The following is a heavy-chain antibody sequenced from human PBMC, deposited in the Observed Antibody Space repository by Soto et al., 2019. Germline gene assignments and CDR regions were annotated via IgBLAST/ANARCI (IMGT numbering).Heavy chain of an antibody. CDR1: GGSFSGHS. J-gene: IGHJ5*01. CDR2: INHSGRV. V-gene: IGHV4-34*01. CDR3: STRAHDTNGYYRFDP. D-gene: IGHD3-22*01. Sequence: SETLSLTCAVYGGSFSGHSWTWIRQSPGKGLEWIGDINHSGRVNYSPSLKSRVTISLDTSKNQFSLTLSAVTAADTAMCYCSTRAHDTNGYYRFDPWGQGTLVTVSS.